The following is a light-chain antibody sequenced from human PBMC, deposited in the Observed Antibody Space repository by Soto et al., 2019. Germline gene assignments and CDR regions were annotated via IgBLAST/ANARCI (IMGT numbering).Light chain of an antibody. J-gene: IGKJ2*01. Sequence: DIQMSQSPPSLSASVGDRVTITCRASQSISTYLNWYQQKPGKAPEVLIYGASSLQSGVPTRFSGSGSGTDFTLTINSLQPEDFATYYCQQSYSNSPFTFGQGTKVEIK. CDR2: GAS. CDR1: QSISTY. CDR3: QQSYSNSPFT. V-gene: IGKV1-39*01.